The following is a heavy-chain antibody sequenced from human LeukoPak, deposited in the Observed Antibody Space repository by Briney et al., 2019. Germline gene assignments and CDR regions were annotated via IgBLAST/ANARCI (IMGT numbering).Heavy chain of an antibody. Sequence: ASVTVSCKASGYTFTSYDINWVRQAPGQGLEWMGWMNPNSGNTGYAQKFQGRVTMTRNTSISTAYMELSSLRSEDTAVYYCARSYTLRYFDWLLSNYYYYGMDVWGQGTTVTVSS. CDR1: GYTFTSYD. CDR3: ARSYTLRYFDWLLSNYYYYGMDV. CDR2: MNPNSGNT. V-gene: IGHV1-8*01. J-gene: IGHJ6*02. D-gene: IGHD3-9*01.